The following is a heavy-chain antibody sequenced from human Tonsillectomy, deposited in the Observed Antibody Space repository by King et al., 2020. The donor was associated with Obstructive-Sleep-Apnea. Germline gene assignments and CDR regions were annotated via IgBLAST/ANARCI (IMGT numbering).Heavy chain of an antibody. CDR2: IHYNGNT. CDR1: GYSISSGYY. V-gene: IGHV4-38-2*02. D-gene: IGHD2-21*02. Sequence: QVQLQESGPGLVKPSETLSLTCTVSGYSISSGYYWGWIRQPPGKGLEWIGSIHYNGNTYYNPSLKSRVTIAVDTSKNQFSLKLSSVTAADTAVYYCATEGAGTYWGGDCKASREGGMDVWGQGTTVTVSS. J-gene: IGHJ6*02. CDR3: ATEGAGTYWGGDCKASREGGMDV.